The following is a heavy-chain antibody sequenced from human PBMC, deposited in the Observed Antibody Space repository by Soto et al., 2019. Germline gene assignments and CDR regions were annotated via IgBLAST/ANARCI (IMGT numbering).Heavy chain of an antibody. CDR2: INPNSGGT. V-gene: IGHV1-2*02. D-gene: IGHD5-18*01. J-gene: IGHJ4*02. Sequence: ASVKVSCKASGYTFTGYYMHWVRQAPGQGLEWMGWINPNSGGTNYAQKFQGRVTMTRDTSISTAYMELSRLRSDDTAAYYCARDTLGGYSYGWYYFDYWGQGTLVTVSS. CDR3: ARDTLGGYSYGWYYFDY. CDR1: GYTFTGYY.